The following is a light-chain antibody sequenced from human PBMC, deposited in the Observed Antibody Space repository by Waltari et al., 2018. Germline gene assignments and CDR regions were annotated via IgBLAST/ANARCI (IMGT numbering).Light chain of an antibody. J-gene: IGKJ2*03. CDR2: GAS. CDR3: QKYSSSPYS. CDR1: QSVRSH. V-gene: IGKV3-20*01. Sequence: VILTQSPATLSLSPGERATPSCRASQSVRSHLAWYQQKPGQAPRLLIYGASSRATGIPDRFSGSGSGTEFTLTISSLEPEDFAVYYCQKYSSSPYSFGQGTKVEIK.